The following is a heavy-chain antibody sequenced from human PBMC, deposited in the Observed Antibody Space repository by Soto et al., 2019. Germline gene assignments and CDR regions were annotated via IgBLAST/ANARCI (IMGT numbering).Heavy chain of an antibody. D-gene: IGHD4-17*01. CDR1: GFTLTNAR. J-gene: IGHJ3*02. Sequence: EVQLVASGGGLVKPGESLRLSCAASGFTLTNARMTWVRQAPGKGLEWVGRIQSEIDGGTADYPAAVKGRFTISRDDSKTTLHLQLNSLKTEDTAVYYRTTDYGWAFGIWGQGTMVTVFS. CDR3: TTDYGWAFGI. V-gene: IGHV3-15*01. CDR2: IQSEIDGGTA.